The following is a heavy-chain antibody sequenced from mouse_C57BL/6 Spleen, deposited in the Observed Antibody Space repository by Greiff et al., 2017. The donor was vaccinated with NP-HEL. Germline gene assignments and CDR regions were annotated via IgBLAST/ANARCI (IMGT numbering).Heavy chain of an antibody. CDR2: IDPSDSYT. J-gene: IGHJ1*03. Sequence: QVQLQQPGAELVMPGASVKLSCKASGYTFTSYWMHWVKQRPGQGLEWIGEIDPSDSYTNYNQKFKGKSTLTVDKSSSTAYMQRSSLTSEDSAVYYCARGDYDVWYFDVWGTGTTVTVSS. CDR1: GYTFTSYW. D-gene: IGHD2-4*01. CDR3: ARGDYDVWYFDV. V-gene: IGHV1-69*01.